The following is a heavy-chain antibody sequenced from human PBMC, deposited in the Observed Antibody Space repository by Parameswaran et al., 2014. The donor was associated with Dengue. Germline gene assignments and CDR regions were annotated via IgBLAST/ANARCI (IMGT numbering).Heavy chain of an antibody. CDR3: AAGPDYGSGSYSASDY. CDR2: FYHPGST. J-gene: IGHJ4*02. D-gene: IGHD3-10*01. Sequence: WIRQPPGKGLEWIGSFYHPGSTYYNPSLKSRLTISVDTSKNQFPLRLSSVIAADTAVYYCAAGPDYGSGSYSASDYWGQGTLVTVSS. V-gene: IGHV4-39*01.